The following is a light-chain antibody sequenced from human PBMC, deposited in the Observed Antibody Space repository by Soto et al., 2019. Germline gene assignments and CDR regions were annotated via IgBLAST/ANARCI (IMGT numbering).Light chain of an antibody. J-gene: IGLJ1*01. V-gene: IGLV2-14*01. CDR1: SSDVGGYNY. CDR3: SSYTSSSTPV. CDR2: DVS. Sequence: QSALTQRASVSGSPGQSITISCTGTSSDVGGYNYVSWYQQHPGKAPKLMIYDVSNRPSGVSNRFSGSKSGNTASLTISGLQAEDEADYYCSSYTSSSTPVFGTGTKVTV.